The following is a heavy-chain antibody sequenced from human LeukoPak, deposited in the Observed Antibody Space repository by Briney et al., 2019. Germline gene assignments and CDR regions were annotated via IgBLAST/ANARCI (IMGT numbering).Heavy chain of an antibody. CDR2: TSSSGSTI. CDR3: ARGPPQDYGDYLEHAFDI. V-gene: IGHV3-11*01. CDR1: GFTFSDYY. J-gene: IGHJ3*02. Sequence: GGSLRLSCAASGFTFSDYYMSWIRQAPGKGLEWVSYTSSSGSTIYYADSVKGRFTISRDNAKNSLYLQMNSLRAEDTAVYYCARGPPQDYGDYLEHAFDIWGQGTMVTVSS. D-gene: IGHD4-17*01.